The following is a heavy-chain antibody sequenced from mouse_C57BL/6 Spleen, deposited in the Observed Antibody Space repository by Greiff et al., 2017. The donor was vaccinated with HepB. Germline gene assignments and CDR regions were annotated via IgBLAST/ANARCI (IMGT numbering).Heavy chain of an antibody. D-gene: IGHD2-3*01. CDR1: EYEFPSHD. J-gene: IGHJ4*01. V-gene: IGHV5-2*01. CDR3: ARGGYYSYAMDY. Sequence: DVQLQESGGGLVQPGESLKLSCESNEYEFPSHDMSWVRKTPEKRLELVAAINSDGGSTYYPDTMERRFIISRDNTKKTLYLQMSSLRSEDTALYYCARGGYYSYAMDYWGQGTSVTVSS. CDR2: INSDGGST.